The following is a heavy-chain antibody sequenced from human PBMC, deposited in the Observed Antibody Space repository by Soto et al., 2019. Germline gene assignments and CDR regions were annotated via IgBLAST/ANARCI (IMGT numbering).Heavy chain of an antibody. CDR3: AREVDCSSTSCYKFGPNWFDP. Sequence: TGGSLRLSCAASGFTFSSYSMNWVRQAPGKGLEWVSSISSSSSYIYYADSVKGRFTISRDNAKNSLYLQMNSLRAEDTAVYYCAREVDCSSTSCYKFGPNWFDPWGQGTLVTVSS. D-gene: IGHD2-2*02. CDR2: ISSSSSYI. V-gene: IGHV3-21*01. CDR1: GFTFSSYS. J-gene: IGHJ5*02.